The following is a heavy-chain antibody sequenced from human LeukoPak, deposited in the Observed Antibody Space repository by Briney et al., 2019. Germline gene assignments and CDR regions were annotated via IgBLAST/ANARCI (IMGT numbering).Heavy chain of an antibody. D-gene: IGHD5-18*01. CDR2: IIPIFGTA. CDR3: ASREGAIYSYGYRPPNY. V-gene: IGHV1-69*13. J-gene: IGHJ4*02. Sequence: VASVTVSCKASGGTFSSYAISWVRQAPGQGLEWMGGIIPIFGTANYAQKFQGRVTITADESTSTAHMELSSLRSEDTAVYYCASREGAIYSYGYRPPNYWGQGTLVTVSS. CDR1: GGTFSSYA.